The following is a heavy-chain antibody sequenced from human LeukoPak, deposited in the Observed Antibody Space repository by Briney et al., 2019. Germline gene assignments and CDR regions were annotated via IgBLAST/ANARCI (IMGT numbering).Heavy chain of an antibody. CDR1: GFTFSSYA. CDR2: ISYDGSNK. CDR3: ARDLTWGGDFDY. J-gene: IGHJ4*02. V-gene: IGHV3-30-3*01. D-gene: IGHD3-16*01. Sequence: GRSLRLSCAASGFTFSSYAMHWVRQAPGKGLEWVAVISYDGSNKYYADSVKGRFTISRDNSKNTLYLQMNSLRAEDTAVYYCARDLTWGGDFDYWGQGTLVTVSS.